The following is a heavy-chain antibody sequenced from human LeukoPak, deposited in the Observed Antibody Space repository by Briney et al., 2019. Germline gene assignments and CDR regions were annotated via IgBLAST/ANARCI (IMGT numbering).Heavy chain of an antibody. CDR1: RYTFTSYV. J-gene: IGHJ6*03. Sequence: ASLKVSCKASRYTFTSYVINWVRQATGHRVEWMGWMKPNSGNTGYAQKFQGRVTMTNNTSITTAYMELSSLRSEDTAVYYCARALSWTTNSYYYMDVWGKGSTVTVSS. CDR2: MKPNSGNT. D-gene: IGHD3/OR15-3a*01. CDR3: ARALSWTTNSYYYMDV. V-gene: IGHV1-8*01.